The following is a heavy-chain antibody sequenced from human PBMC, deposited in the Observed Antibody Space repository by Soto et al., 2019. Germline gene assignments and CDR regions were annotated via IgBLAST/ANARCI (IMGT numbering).Heavy chain of an antibody. CDR2: IYYSGST. V-gene: IGHV4-31*01. Sequence: QVQLQESGPGLVKPSQTLSLTCTVSGGSISSGGYYWSWIRQHPGKGLEWIGYIYYSGSTYYNPSPXSXXSISIDTSKSQFSRQLSSVTAADTAAYYSARTPGYWGQGTLVTVSS. J-gene: IGHJ4*02. CDR1: GGSISSGGYY. CDR3: ARTPGY.